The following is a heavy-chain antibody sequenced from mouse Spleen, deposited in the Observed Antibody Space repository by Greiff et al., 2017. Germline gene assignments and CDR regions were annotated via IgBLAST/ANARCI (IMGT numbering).Heavy chain of an antibody. CDR2: IYPGNSDT. D-gene: IGHD1-1*01. CDR3: TRGDYYGSSYEGYAMDY. V-gene: IGHV1-5*01. Sequence: EVQLQQSGTVLARPGASVKMSCKTSGYTFTSYWMHWVKQRPGQGLEWIGAIYPGNSDTSYNQKFKGKAKLTAVTSASTAYMELSSLTNEDSAVYYCTRGDYYGSSYEGYAMDYWGQGTSVTVSS. J-gene: IGHJ4*01. CDR1: GYTFTSYW.